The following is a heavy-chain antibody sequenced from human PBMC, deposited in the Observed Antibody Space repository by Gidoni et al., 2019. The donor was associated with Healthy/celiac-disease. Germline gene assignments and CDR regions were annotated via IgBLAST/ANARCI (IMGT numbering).Heavy chain of an antibody. D-gene: IGHD5-12*01. J-gene: IGHJ3*02. CDR2: ISSSSSTI. CDR3: AREPTEMATIYAFDI. CDR1: GFTFSSYS. V-gene: IGHV3-48*01. Sequence: EVQLVESVGGLVQPGGSLRLSCAASGFTFSSYSMNWVRQAPGKGLEWVSYISSSSSTIYYADSVKGRFTISRDNAKNSLYLQMNSLRAEDTAVYYCAREPTEMATIYAFDIWGQGTMVTVSS.